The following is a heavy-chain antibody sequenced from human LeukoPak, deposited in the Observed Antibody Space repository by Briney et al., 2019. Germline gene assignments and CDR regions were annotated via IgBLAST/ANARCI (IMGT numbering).Heavy chain of an antibody. D-gene: IGHD3-3*01. Sequence: PSETLSLTCTVSGGSISSYYWSWIRQPPGKGLEWIGYIYYSGSTNYNPSLKSRVTISVDTSKNQFSLKLSSVTAADTAVYYCARGYYDFWSGYYYYYYMDVWGKGTTVTVSS. V-gene: IGHV4-59*01. CDR1: GGSISSYY. CDR2: IYYSGST. CDR3: ARGYYDFWSGYYYYYYMDV. J-gene: IGHJ6*03.